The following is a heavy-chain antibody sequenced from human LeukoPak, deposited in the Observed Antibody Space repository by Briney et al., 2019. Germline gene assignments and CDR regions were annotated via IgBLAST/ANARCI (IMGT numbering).Heavy chain of an antibody. D-gene: IGHD3-10*01. CDR2: VSSTSSYK. V-gene: IGHV3-21*06. J-gene: IGHJ4*02. Sequence: GGSLRLSCAASGFTFSNYNMNWVRQAPGKGLEWVSVVSSTSSYKYYTDSLKGRFTISRDNAKNSLYLQMTSLRAEDTAVYYCARFAPYGSGSYSFDYWGQGTLVTVSS. CDR3: ARFAPYGSGSYSFDY. CDR1: GFTFSNYN.